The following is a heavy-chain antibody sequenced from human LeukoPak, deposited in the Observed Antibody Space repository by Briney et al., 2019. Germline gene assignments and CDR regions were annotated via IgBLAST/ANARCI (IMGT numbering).Heavy chain of an antibody. V-gene: IGHV3-21*01. J-gene: IGHJ3*02. CDR3: ASGQLNAFDI. CDR2: ISSSSSYI. Sequence: GGSLRLSCAASGFTFSSYSMNWVRQAPGKRLEWVSSISSSSSYIYYADSVKGRFTISRDNAKNSLYLQMNSLRAEDTAVYYCASGQLNAFDIWGQGTMVTVSS. CDR1: GFTFSSYS. D-gene: IGHD2-2*01.